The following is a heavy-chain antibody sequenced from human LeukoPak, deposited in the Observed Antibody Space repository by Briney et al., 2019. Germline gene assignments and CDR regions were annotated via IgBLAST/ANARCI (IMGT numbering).Heavy chain of an antibody. CDR2: IHRSGST. CDR1: LDSTTSNF. Sequence: SETLSLTCTVSLDSTTSNFWSWVRQPPGKGLEWIGEIHRSGSTNYNPSLQSRVTISIDRSRNQIVLEWSSVTAADTAVYYCAREILGGFNPGAYWGQGILVTVSS. CDR3: AREILGGFNPGAY. D-gene: IGHD1-14*01. V-gene: IGHV4-4*02. J-gene: IGHJ4*02.